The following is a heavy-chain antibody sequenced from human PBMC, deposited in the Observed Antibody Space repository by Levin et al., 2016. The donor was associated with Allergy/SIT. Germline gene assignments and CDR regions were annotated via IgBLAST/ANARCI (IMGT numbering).Heavy chain of an antibody. CDR3: AKVRGRDYARSAGFDY. V-gene: IGHV3-30*18. Sequence: GESLKISCAASGFTFSSYGMHWVRQAPGKGLEWVAVISYDGSNKYYADSVKGRFTISRDNSKNTLYLQMNSLRAEDTAVYYCAKVRGRDYARSAGFDYWGQGTLVTVSS. CDR1: GFTFSSYG. J-gene: IGHJ4*02. CDR2: ISYDGSNK. D-gene: IGHD4-17*01.